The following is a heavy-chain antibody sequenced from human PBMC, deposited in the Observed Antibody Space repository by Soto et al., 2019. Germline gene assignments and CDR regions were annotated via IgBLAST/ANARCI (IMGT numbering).Heavy chain of an antibody. Sequence: QVQLVESGGGVVQPGRSLRLSCAASGFTFSSYAMHWVRQAPGKGLEWVAVISYDGSNKYYADSVKGRFTISRDNSKNTLYLQMNSLRAEDTAVYYCARGLLYSSSWYGIGGYYGMDVWCQGTTVTVSS. CDR3: ARGLLYSSSWYGIGGYYGMDV. CDR1: GFTFSSYA. J-gene: IGHJ6*02. CDR2: ISYDGSNK. V-gene: IGHV3-30-3*01. D-gene: IGHD6-13*01.